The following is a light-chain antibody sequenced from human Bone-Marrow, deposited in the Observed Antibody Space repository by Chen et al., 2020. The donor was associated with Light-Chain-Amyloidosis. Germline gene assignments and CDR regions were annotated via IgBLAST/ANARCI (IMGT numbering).Light chain of an antibody. Sequence: SYELTQPPSVSVFPGQPARTTCSGDDLPTQYAYWYQQKPGQAPVLVIHRDIERPSGISERFSGSSSGTTATLTISGVQSEDEADYHCQSADSSGTYEVIFGGGTKLTVL. CDR1: DLPTQY. V-gene: IGLV3-25*03. CDR2: RDI. J-gene: IGLJ2*01. CDR3: QSADSSGTYEVI.